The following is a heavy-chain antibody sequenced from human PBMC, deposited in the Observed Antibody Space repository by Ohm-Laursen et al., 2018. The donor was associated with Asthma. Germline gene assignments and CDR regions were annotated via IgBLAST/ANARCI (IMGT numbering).Heavy chain of an antibody. J-gene: IGHJ4*02. D-gene: IGHD5-18*01. CDR2: ISYDGSNK. Sequence: SLRLSCAASGFTFSSYGMHWVRQAPGKGLEWVAVISYDGSNKYYADSVKGRFTISRDNSKNTLYLQMNSLRAEDTAVYYCARVSDTAMVSHPFDYWGQGTLATVSS. CDR3: ARVSDTAMVSHPFDY. V-gene: IGHV3-30*03. CDR1: GFTFSSYG.